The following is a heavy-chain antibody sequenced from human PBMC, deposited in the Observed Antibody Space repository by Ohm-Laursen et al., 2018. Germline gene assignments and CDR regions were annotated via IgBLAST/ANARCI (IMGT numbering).Heavy chain of an antibody. CDR1: GFTFSDYY. J-gene: IGHJ4*02. CDR2: ISLRGDGT. Sequence: SLRLSCTASGFTFSDYYMSWIRQAPGKGLQYVSTISLRGDGTWYGDSVKGRFTVSRDNSKNTLYLQMDSVGAEDTAVYYCAKAVAHCNNGACHGPIEYWGQGTQVTVS. D-gene: IGHD2-8*01. V-gene: IGHV3-23*01. CDR3: AKAVAHCNNGACHGPIEY.